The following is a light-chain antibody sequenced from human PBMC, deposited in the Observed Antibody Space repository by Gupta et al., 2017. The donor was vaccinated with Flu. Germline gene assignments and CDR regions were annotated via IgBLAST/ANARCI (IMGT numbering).Light chain of an antibody. CDR1: KSGDKY. V-gene: IGLV3-1*01. J-gene: IGLJ1*01. CDR3: QAWATNIYV. CDR2: QDN. Sequence: SYDLTQSPSVSVSPGQTATILCSGDKSGDKYVSWYQQRAGQSPVLVIYQDNKRPSGIPDRITASNFGNTATLNISGARTTDEADFFCQAWATNIYVFGAGTKVTVL.